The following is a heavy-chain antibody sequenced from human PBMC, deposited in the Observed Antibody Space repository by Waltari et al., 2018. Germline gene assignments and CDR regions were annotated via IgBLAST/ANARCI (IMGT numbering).Heavy chain of an antibody. CDR1: GGSFSVYS. Sequence: QVQLQQWGAGLFKPSATLSLTCAVCGGSFSVYSWSWIRQPPGKGVAGMGEINPSGDTNYNPSLTSRVTISVDTSKNQFSLKLSSVTAADTAVYYCARSRYCSSTSCDGAEYFQHWGQGTLVTVSS. CDR3: ARSRYCSSTSCDGAEYFQH. D-gene: IGHD2-2*01. V-gene: IGHV4-34*01. CDR2: INPSGDT. J-gene: IGHJ1*01.